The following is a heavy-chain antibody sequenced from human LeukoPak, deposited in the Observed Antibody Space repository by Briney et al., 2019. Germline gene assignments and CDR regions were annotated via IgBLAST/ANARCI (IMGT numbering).Heavy chain of an antibody. CDR1: GGTFSSYT. J-gene: IGHJ4*02. D-gene: IGHD5-24*01. CDR2: IIPILGIA. Sequence: SVKVSCKASGGTFSSYTISWVRQAPGQGLEWMGRIIPILGIANYAQKFQGRVTITADKSTSTAYMELSSLRSEDTAVYYCARGGDGYNYLFDYWGQETLVTVSS. CDR3: ARGGDGYNYLFDY. V-gene: IGHV1-69*02.